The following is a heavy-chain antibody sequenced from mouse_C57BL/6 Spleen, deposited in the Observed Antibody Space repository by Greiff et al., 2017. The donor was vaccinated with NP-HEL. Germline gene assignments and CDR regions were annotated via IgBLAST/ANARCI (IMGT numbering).Heavy chain of an antibody. Sequence: EVKLEESGPGLVKPSQSLSLTCSVTGYSITSGYYWNWIRQFPGNKLEWMGYISYDGSNNYNPSLKNRISITRDTSKNQFFLKLNSVTTEDTATYYCARERVYYPLDYWGQGTSVTVSS. D-gene: IGHD1-1*01. V-gene: IGHV3-6*01. J-gene: IGHJ4*01. CDR2: ISYDGSN. CDR3: ARERVYYPLDY. CDR1: GYSITSGYY.